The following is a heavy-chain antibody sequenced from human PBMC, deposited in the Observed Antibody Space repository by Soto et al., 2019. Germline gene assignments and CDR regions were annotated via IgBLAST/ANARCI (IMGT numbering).Heavy chain of an antibody. CDR3: ARVAYSSSWYYSGSYPYYYYYGMDV. V-gene: IGHV1-18*01. D-gene: IGHD6-13*01. J-gene: IGHJ6*02. Sequence: ASVKVSCKASGYTFTSYGISWVRQAPGQGLEWMGWISAYNGNTNYAQKLQGRVTMTTDTSTSTAYMELSSLRSEDTAVYYCARVAYSSSWYYSGSYPYYYYYGMDVWGQGTTVTVSS. CDR1: GYTFTSYG. CDR2: ISAYNGNT.